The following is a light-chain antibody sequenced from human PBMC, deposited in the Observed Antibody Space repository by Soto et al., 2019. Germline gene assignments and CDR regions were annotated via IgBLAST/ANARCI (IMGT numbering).Light chain of an antibody. CDR3: GTWDSNLSAVV. J-gene: IGLJ2*01. CDR1: SSNIGSNY. Sequence: QSVLTQPPSVSAAPGQKVTISCSGSSSNIGSNYVSWYQQLPGTAPKLFICDNDKRPSEVPDRFSGSKSGTSATLGITGLQTGDEADYYCGTWDSNLSAVVFGGGTKLTVL. CDR2: DND. V-gene: IGLV1-51*01.